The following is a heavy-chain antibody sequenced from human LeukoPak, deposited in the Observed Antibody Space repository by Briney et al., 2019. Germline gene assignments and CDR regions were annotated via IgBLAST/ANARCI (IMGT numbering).Heavy chain of an antibody. J-gene: IGHJ4*02. CDR2: IIPIFGTP. V-gene: IGHV1-69*05. CDR3: ASSSGHTGYFDY. Sequence: SVKVSCKASGGTFSSYAISWVRQAPGQGLEWMGGIIPIFGTPNYAQKFQGRVTITTDESTSTAYMELSSLRSEDTAVYYCASSSGHTGYFDYWGQGTLVTVSS. CDR1: GGTFSSYA. D-gene: IGHD3-22*01.